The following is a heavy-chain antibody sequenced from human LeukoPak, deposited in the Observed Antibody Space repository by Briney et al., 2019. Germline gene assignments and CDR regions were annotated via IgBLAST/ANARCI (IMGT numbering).Heavy chain of an antibody. D-gene: IGHD2-21*02. CDR1: GGTFSSYA. J-gene: IGHJ3*02. V-gene: IGHV1-69*13. Sequence: SVKVSCKASGGTFSSYAISWVRQAPGQGLEWMGGIIPIFGTANYAQKFQGRVTITADESTSTAYMELSSLRSEDTAVYYCARGGMPYCGCDCYSGPGSDAFDIWGQGTMVTVSS. CDR2: IIPIFGTA. CDR3: ARGGMPYCGCDCYSGPGSDAFDI.